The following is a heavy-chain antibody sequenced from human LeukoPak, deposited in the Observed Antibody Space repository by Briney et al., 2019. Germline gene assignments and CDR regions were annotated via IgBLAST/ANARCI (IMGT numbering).Heavy chain of an antibody. D-gene: IGHD3-22*01. Sequence: ASVKVSCKASGYTFTSYDINWVRQATGQGLEWMGWMNLNSGNTGYAQKFQGRVTMTRNTSISTAYMELSSLRSEDTAVYYCARGGKDTMIEDADWGIDYWGQGTLVTVSS. V-gene: IGHV1-8*01. CDR1: GYTFTSYD. J-gene: IGHJ4*02. CDR3: ARGGKDTMIEDADWGIDY. CDR2: MNLNSGNT.